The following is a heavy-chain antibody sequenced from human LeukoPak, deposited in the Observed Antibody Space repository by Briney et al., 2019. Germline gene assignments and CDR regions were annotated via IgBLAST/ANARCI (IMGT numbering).Heavy chain of an antibody. V-gene: IGHV4-59*11. D-gene: IGHD5-18*01. CDR1: GGSMTTHH. J-gene: IGHJ4*02. CDR2: VFDSGRT. CDR3: TTIKRGNIFGYFDF. Sequence: SETPSLTYTVSGGSMTTHHWNWIRQTPGKGLEWIGYVFDSGRTKENPSLKSRVTLSADTSKNQLSLRLSSVTAADTAVYYCTTIKRGNIFGYFDFWGQGILVTVSS.